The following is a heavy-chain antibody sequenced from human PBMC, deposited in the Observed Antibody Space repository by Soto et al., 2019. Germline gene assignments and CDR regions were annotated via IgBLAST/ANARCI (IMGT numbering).Heavy chain of an antibody. Sequence: SQTLSLTCAISGDSGSSNSAAWNCIRQSPSRVLEWLGRTYYRSKWYNDYAVSVKSRITINPDTSKNQFSLQLNSVTPEDTAVYYCARDRIRYFDWLEDYYYYGMDVWGQGTTVTVSS. CDR3: ARDRIRYFDWLEDYYYYGMDV. D-gene: IGHD3-9*01. CDR1: GDSGSSNSAA. CDR2: TYYRSKWYN. J-gene: IGHJ6*02. V-gene: IGHV6-1*01.